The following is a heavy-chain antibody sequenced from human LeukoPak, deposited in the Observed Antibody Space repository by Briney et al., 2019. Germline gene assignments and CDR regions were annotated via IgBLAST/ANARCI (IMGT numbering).Heavy chain of an antibody. CDR3: ATDYYGSGLEKYYFDY. V-gene: IGHV1-24*01. D-gene: IGHD3-10*01. J-gene: IGHJ4*02. CDR2: FDPEDGET. Sequence: ASVKVSCKVSGYTLTELSKHWVRQAPGKGLEWMGGFDPEDGETIYAQKFQGRVTMTEDTSTDTAYMELSSLRSEDTAVYYCATDYYGSGLEKYYFDYWGQGTLVTVSS. CDR1: GYTLTELS.